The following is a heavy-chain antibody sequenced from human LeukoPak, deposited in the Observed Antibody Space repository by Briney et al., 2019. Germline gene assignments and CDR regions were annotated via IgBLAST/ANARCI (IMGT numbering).Heavy chain of an antibody. CDR2: ISSSRSNTI. V-gene: IGHV3-48*02. CDR3: ARWTVAAAGVDY. CDR1: GFTFSIHE. D-gene: IGHD6-13*01. J-gene: IGHJ4*02. Sequence: GGSLRLSCAASGFTFSIHEMNWARQAPGKGLEWVSYISSSRSNTIYYADSVKGRFTISRDNVKNSLYLQMNSLRDEDTAVYYCARWTVAAAGVDYWGQGTLVTVSS.